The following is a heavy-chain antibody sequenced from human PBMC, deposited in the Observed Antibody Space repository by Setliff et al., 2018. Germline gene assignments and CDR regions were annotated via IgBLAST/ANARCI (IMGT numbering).Heavy chain of an antibody. J-gene: IGHJ4*02. V-gene: IGHV4-34*01. CDR3: ARLSPYNTGPPFDY. Sequence: PSETLSLTCSLELGSFTGYYWTWIRQTPEKGLEWIGEISHSGNTNYNPSLKSRVTISLDTSKNHFSLNLRSVTAADTAVYYCARLSPYNTGPPFDYWGQGTLVTVSS. D-gene: IGHD2-8*02. CDR2: ISHSGNT. CDR1: LGSFTGYY.